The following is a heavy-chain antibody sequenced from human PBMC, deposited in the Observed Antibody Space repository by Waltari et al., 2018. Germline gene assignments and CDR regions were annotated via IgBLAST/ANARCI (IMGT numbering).Heavy chain of an antibody. CDR1: GGSISSGGYY. CDR3: ARVLGGYGYSHAFDI. J-gene: IGHJ3*02. V-gene: IGHV4-31*01. CDR2: IYYSGIT. D-gene: IGHD5-18*01. Sequence: QVQLQESGPGLVKPSQTLSLTCTVSGGSISSGGYYWSWIRQHPGKGLEWIGYIYYSGITYYNPSLKGLVTISVDTSKNQFSLKLSSVTAADTAVYYCARVLGGYGYSHAFDIWGQGTMVTVSS.